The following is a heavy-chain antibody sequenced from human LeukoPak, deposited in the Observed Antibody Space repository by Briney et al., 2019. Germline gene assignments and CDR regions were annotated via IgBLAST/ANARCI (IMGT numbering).Heavy chain of an antibody. CDR3: AKIADFWSGYLLYYFDY. D-gene: IGHD3-3*01. Sequence: GGSLRLSCAASGFTFSSYAMSWVRQAPGKGLEWVSAISGSGGSTYYADSVKGRLTISRDNSKNTLYLQMNSLRAEDTAVYYCAKIADFWSGYLLYYFDYWGQGTLVTVSS. CDR2: ISGSGGST. J-gene: IGHJ4*02. V-gene: IGHV3-23*01. CDR1: GFTFSSYA.